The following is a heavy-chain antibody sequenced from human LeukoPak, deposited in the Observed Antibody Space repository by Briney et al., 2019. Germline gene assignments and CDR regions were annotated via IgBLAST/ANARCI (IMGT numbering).Heavy chain of an antibody. CDR1: GFTFSNYR. CDR2: IKQDGSEK. J-gene: IGHJ4*02. CDR3: ARDTRTFDF. V-gene: IGHV3-7*01. Sequence: GGSLRLSCAASGFTFSNYRMNWVRQAPGKGLEWVANIKQDGSEKYYVDSVKGRFTISGDNAKNSLFLQMNSLRAEDSAVYYCARDTRTFDFWGQGTLVTVSS. D-gene: IGHD1-26*01.